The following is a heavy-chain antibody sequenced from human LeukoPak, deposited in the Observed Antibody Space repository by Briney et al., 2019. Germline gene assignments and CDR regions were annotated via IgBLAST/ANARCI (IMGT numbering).Heavy chain of an antibody. Sequence: SETLSLTCTVSGASIDGHYWSWIRLPPGKGLEWIGFVYYSGSISYNPSLKSRVTISADTSNNQFSLKLDSVTAADTAVYYCARSSRVAVAGSYGYHSMDAWGRGTTVTVSS. V-gene: IGHV4-59*11. D-gene: IGHD6-19*01. CDR3: ARSSRVAVAGSYGYHSMDA. CDR2: VYYSGSI. J-gene: IGHJ6*02. CDR1: GASIDGHY.